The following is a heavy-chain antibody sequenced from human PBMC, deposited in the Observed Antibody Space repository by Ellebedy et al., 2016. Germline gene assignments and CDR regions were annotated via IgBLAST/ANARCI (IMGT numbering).Heavy chain of an antibody. D-gene: IGHD1-26*01. CDR2: INHSGST. J-gene: IGHJ4*02. V-gene: IGHV4-34*01. CDR1: GGSFSGYY. CDR3: ARGPRWVGATYFDY. Sequence: SETLSLTCAVYGGSFSGYYWSWIRQPPGKGLEWIGEINHSGSTVYNPSLKSRVTISVDTSKNQFSLKLSSVTAADTAVFYCARGPRWVGATYFDYWGQGTLVTVSS.